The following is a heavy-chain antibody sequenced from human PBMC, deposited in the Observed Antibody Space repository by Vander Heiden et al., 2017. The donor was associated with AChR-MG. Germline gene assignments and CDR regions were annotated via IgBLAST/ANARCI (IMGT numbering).Heavy chain of an antibody. Sequence: QVQLVQSGAEVQKPGSSVKVSCQASGGTFSSYAISGGRQAPGQGLEWRGGIIPSFGTANYAQKFQGRVTITAEESTSTAYRELSSLRSEDTAVYYCARAGWELLEWCWFDPWGQGTLVTVSS. J-gene: IGHJ5*02. CDR3: ARAGWELLEWCWFDP. D-gene: IGHD1-26*01. CDR1: GGTFSSYA. CDR2: IIPSFGTA. V-gene: IGHV1-69*01.